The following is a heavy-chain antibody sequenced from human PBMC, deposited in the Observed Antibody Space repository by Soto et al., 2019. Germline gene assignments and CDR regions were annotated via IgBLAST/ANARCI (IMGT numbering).Heavy chain of an antibody. CDR3: TTEADFWSGPYYYYGMDV. Sequence: GGSLRLSCAASGFTFSNAWMNWVRQAPGKGLEWVGRIKSKTDGGTTDYAAPVKGRFTISRDDSKNTLYLQMNSLKTEDTAVYYCTTEADFWSGPYYYYGMDVWGQGTTVTVSS. V-gene: IGHV3-15*07. D-gene: IGHD3-3*01. J-gene: IGHJ6*02. CDR2: IKSKTDGGTT. CDR1: GFTFSNAW.